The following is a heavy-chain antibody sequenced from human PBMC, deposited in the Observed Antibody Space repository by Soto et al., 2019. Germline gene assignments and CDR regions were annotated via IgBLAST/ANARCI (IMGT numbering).Heavy chain of an antibody. Sequence: QTPSLTCAICGDSVSCNSAICNLILQSLSRGLEWLGRTYYRSKWYYDYAVSVKSRITINPDTSKNQCSLQLNSVTPEDTAVYYCARDPLTEADYLDYWGPVTMVTAPQ. V-gene: IGHV6-1*01. J-gene: IGHJ4*02. CDR1: GDSVSCNSAI. CDR2: TYYRSKWYY. D-gene: IGHD6-13*01. CDR3: ARDPLTEADYLDY.